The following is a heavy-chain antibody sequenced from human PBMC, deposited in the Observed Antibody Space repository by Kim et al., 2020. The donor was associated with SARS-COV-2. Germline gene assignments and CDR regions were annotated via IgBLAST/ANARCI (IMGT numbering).Heavy chain of an antibody. V-gene: IGHV6-1*01. Sequence: AVSVKSRITINPDTAKNRFSLQLNSVTPEDTALYYCARYSSAWKLDGLDVWGQGTSVTVSS. J-gene: IGHJ6*02. CDR3: ARYSSAWKLDGLDV. D-gene: IGHD6-19*01.